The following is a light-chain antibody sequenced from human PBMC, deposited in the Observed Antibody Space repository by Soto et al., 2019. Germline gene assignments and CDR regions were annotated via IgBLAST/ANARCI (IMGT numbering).Light chain of an antibody. V-gene: IGKV3-20*01. CDR2: GAS. Sequence: EIVLTQSPGTLSLSPGERATLSCRASQSVSSNYLAWYQQKPGQAPRLLIYGASSRAPGIPDRFSGSGSGTEFTLTISRLEPEDFAVYYCQQYGSSPQTFGQGTKVEIK. CDR1: QSVSSNY. CDR3: QQYGSSPQT. J-gene: IGKJ1*01.